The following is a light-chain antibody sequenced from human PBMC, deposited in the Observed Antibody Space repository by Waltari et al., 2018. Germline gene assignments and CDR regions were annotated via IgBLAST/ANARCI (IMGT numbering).Light chain of an antibody. CDR1: SSHCGNYTL. CDR2: AVS. J-gene: IGLJ3*02. V-gene: IGLV2-23*02. Sequence: QSALTQPASVSGSPGQSITNSCPGTSSHCGNYTLVSWYQHHPGRAPKLIIYAVSERPSGVSNRFSGSKSANTASLTVSGLQAEDEADYYCCSYAGRTTWVFGGGTNLTVL. CDR3: CSYAGRTTWV.